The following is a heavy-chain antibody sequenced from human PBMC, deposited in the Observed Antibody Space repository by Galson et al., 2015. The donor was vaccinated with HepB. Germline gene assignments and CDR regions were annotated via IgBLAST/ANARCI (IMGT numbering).Heavy chain of an antibody. CDR1: GFTFSNAW. V-gene: IGHV3-30-3*01. Sequence: SLRLSCAASGFTFSNAWMNWVRQAPGKGLEWVAVISYDGSNKYYADSVKGRFTISRDNSKNTLYLQMNSLRAEDTAVYYCARPNLHIVVVDYFDYWGQGTLVTVSS. CDR3: ARPNLHIVVVDYFDY. CDR2: ISYDGSNK. D-gene: IGHD2-21*01. J-gene: IGHJ4*02.